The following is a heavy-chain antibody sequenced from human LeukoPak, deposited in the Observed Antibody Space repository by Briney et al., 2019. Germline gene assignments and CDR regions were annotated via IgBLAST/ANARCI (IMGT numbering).Heavy chain of an antibody. D-gene: IGHD1-26*01. V-gene: IGHV3-48*03. Sequence: GGSLRLSCAASGFTLSSYEMNWVRQAPGKGLEWVSYISSSGSTIYYADSVKGRFTISRDNAKNSLYLQMSSLRAEDTAIYYCAREGWDLNALDIWGQGTMVTVSP. CDR1: GFTLSSYE. CDR2: ISSSGSTI. CDR3: AREGWDLNALDI. J-gene: IGHJ3*02.